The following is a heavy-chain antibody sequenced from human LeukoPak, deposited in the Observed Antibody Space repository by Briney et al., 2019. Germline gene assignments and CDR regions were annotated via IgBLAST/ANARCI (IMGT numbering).Heavy chain of an antibody. CDR3: TRDSGSGWYYYYYGMDV. J-gene: IGHJ6*02. D-gene: IGHD6-19*01. CDR1: GFTFGDYA. V-gene: IGHV3-49*04. Sequence: GGSLRLSCTASGFTFGDYAMSGVREAPGKGLEWVGFIRSKAYGGTTEYAASVKGRFTISRDDSKSIAYLQMNSLKTEDTAVYYCTRDSGSGWYYYYYGMDVWGQGTTVTVSS. CDR2: IRSKAYGGTT.